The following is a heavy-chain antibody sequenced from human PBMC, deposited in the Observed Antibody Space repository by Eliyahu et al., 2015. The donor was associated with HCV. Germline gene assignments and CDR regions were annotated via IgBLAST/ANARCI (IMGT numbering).Heavy chain of an antibody. D-gene: IGHD3-9*01. CDR2: ISAYNGNT. J-gene: IGHJ5*02. CDR3: ARDYPLRYFDWLSDTYWFDP. V-gene: IGHV1-18*01. Sequence: QVQLVQSGAEVKKPGASVKVSCKASGYTFTSYGISWVRQAPGQGLXWMGWISAYNGNTNYAQKLQGRVTMTTDTSTSTAYMELRSLRSDDTAVYYCARDYPLRYFDWLSDTYWFDPWGQGTLVTVSS. CDR1: GYTFTSYG.